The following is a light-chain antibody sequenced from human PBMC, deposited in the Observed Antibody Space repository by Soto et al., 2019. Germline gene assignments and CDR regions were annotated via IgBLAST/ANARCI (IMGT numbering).Light chain of an antibody. V-gene: IGLV1-47*01. J-gene: IGLJ7*01. CDR3: AAWDDSLGSHAV. CDR1: SSNIGINY. Sequence: QSVLTQPPSASGNPGQTVTISCSGSSSNIGINYVYWYQQLPGTAPKLLIYRNSQRPSGIPDRFSGSKSGTSASLAISGLRSEDEADYSCAAWDDSLGSHAVFGGGTQLTVL. CDR2: RNS.